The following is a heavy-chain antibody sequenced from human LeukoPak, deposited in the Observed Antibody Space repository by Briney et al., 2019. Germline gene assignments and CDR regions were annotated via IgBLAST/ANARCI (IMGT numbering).Heavy chain of an antibody. CDR1: GYSISSAYY. J-gene: IGHJ4*02. CDR3: ARVPTVTFFDY. V-gene: IGHV4-38-2*02. Sequence: SETLSLTCTVSGYSISSAYYWGWIRQPPGKGLEWIGSVYHSGSTHYNPSLKSRVTISVDTSKNQFSLKLSSVTAADTAVYYCARVPTVTFFDYWGQGTLVTVSS. D-gene: IGHD4-17*01. CDR2: VYHSGST.